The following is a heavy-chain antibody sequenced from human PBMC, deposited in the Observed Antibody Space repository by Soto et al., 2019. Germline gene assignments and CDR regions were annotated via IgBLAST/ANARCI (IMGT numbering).Heavy chain of an antibody. CDR3: ARDEQLALDY. Sequence: QVQLVESGGGVVQPGRTLRLSCAASGFTFSSYAMHWVRQAPGKGLEWVAVISYDGTNKYYADSVKGRFTISRDNSKVTLYLQMNSLRAEDTAVYYCARDEQLALDYWGQGTLVTVSS. V-gene: IGHV3-30-3*01. CDR1: GFTFSSYA. CDR2: ISYDGTNK. D-gene: IGHD6-6*01. J-gene: IGHJ4*02.